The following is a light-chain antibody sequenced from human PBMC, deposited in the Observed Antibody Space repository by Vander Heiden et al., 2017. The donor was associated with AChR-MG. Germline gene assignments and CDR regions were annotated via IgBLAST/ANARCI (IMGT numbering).Light chain of an antibody. CDR3: QQYNLYSFT. Sequence: IKMTQSPSTLSASVGDRVTITCRASQSISTWLAWYQQKPGKAPNPLIYKASILETGVPSRFSGGGSGTEFTLTISSLQPDDLGTYYFQQYNLYSFTFGQGTKLEIK. J-gene: IGKJ2*01. CDR1: QSISTW. V-gene: IGKV1-5*03. CDR2: KAS.